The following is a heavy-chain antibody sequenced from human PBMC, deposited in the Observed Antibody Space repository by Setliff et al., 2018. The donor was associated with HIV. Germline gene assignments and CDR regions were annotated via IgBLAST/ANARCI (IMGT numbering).Heavy chain of an antibody. D-gene: IGHD4-17*01. CDR1: ALTFSNAW. Sequence: LRLSCAASALTFSNAWMSWVRQAPGKGLEWVGRIKSRTVTETTDVAAPVKGRFTISRDESKSSAYLQMNSLKTEDTAVYYCTRRTTALDYWGQGTLVTVSS. V-gene: IGHV3-15*01. CDR3: TRRTTALDY. CDR2: IKSRTVTETT. J-gene: IGHJ4*02.